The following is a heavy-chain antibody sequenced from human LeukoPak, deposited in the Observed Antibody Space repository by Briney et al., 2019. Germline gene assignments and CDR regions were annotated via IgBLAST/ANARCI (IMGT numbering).Heavy chain of an antibody. V-gene: IGHV3-23*01. Sequence: GGSLRLSCAASGFTFTTYAMTWVRQVPGKGLEWVSSISGSGVGTYYADSVKGRFTISRDNSRNSLYLQLNSLRAEDTALYYCARMAVPGKRVYYFDSWGQGTLVTVSS. CDR3: ARMAVPGKRVYYFDS. CDR2: ISGSGVGT. J-gene: IGHJ4*02. D-gene: IGHD6-19*01. CDR1: GFTFTTYA.